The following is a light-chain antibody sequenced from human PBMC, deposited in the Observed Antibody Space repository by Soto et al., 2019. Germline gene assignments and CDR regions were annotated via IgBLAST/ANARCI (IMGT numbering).Light chain of an antibody. V-gene: IGLV2-14*01. CDR3: CSYTSSTSAV. CDR1: SSDVGRYNY. CDR2: EVS. J-gene: IGLJ2*01. Sequence: QSALTQPASVSGSPGQSITISCTRTSSDVGRYNYVSWFQQHPGKAPKLMIFEVSTRPSGVSNRFSGSKSGNTASLTISGLQIEDEADYYCCSYTSSTSAVFGGGTKVTVL.